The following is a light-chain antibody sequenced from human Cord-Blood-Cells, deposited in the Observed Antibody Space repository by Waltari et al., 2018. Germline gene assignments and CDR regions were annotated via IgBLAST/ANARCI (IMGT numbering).Light chain of an antibody. Sequence: EILMPPSPAPLSVSAGGSAPLSCTTSQSISSNLAWYQQKPGQAPRLLIYGASTRATGIPARFSGSGSGTEFTLTISSLQSEDFAVYYCQQYNNWPYSFGQGTKLEIK. J-gene: IGKJ2*03. V-gene: IGKV3-15*01. CDR1: QSISSN. CDR3: QQYNNWPYS. CDR2: GAS.